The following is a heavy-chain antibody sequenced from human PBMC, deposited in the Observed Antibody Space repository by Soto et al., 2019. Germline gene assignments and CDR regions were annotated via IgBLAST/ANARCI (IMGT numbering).Heavy chain of an antibody. J-gene: IGHJ6*02. V-gene: IGHV1-8*01. Sequence: ASVKVSCKASGYTFTNDDINWVRQATGQGLEWMGWMNPNSGNTGYAQKFQGRVTMTRNTSISTAYMELSSLRSEDTAVYYCARPTIFGGVHGSYYYGMDVWGQGTTVTVSS. D-gene: IGHD3-3*01. CDR3: ARPTIFGGVHGSYYYGMDV. CDR2: MNPNSGNT. CDR1: GYTFTNDD.